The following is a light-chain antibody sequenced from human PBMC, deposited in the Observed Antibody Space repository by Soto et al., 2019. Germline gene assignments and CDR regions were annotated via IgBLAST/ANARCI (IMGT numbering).Light chain of an antibody. CDR3: QSSDSSLSGSGV. Sequence: QSVLTQPPSVSGAPGQRVTISCTGTFGAGYDVHWYQQLPGTAPKLLIYGDSNRPSGVPDRFSGSRSGTSASLAITGLQAEDEADYYCQSSDSSLSGSGVFGGGTQLTVL. V-gene: IGLV1-40*01. CDR1: FGAGYD. CDR2: GDS. J-gene: IGLJ2*01.